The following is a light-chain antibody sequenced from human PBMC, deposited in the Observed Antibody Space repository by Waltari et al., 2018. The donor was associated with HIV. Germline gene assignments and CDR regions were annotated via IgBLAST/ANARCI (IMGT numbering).Light chain of an antibody. J-gene: IGKJ4*01. CDR1: QSVSSSH. CDR2: GTS. Sequence: EIVLTQSPGALSLSPGERATLSCRASQSVSSSHLAWYQQRPGQAPRLRIYGTSSRATGIPDRFSGSGSGTDFTLTISRLEPEDFAVYYCQQYGSSAPLTFGGGTKVEIK. CDR3: QQYGSSAPLT. V-gene: IGKV3-20*01.